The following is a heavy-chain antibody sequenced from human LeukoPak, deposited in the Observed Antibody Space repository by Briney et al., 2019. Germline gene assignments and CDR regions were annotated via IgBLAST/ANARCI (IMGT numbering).Heavy chain of an antibody. V-gene: IGHV1-18*01. CDR2: ISAYNGNT. J-gene: IGHJ4*02. CDR1: GYTFTSYG. D-gene: IGHD2-15*01. Sequence: ASVKVSCKASGYTFTSYGISWVRQAPGQGLEWMGWISAYNGNTNYAQKLQGRVTMTTDTSTSTAYMELRSLRSDDTAVYYCARSYCSGGSCEYSYYFDYWGQGTLVTVSS. CDR3: ARSYCSGGSCEYSYYFDY.